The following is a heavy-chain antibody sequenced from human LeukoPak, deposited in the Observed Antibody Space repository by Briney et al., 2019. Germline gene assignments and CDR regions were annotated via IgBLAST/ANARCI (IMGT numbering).Heavy chain of an antibody. Sequence: GGSLRLSCAASGFTFSSYWMHWVRPAPGKGLVWVSRINSDGSSTSYADSVKGRFTISRDNAKNTLYLQMNNLRPEDTAVYYCSSGNSHAFDIWGQGTMVTVSS. J-gene: IGHJ3*02. CDR3: SSGNSHAFDI. V-gene: IGHV3-74*01. CDR1: GFTFSSYW. CDR2: INSDGSST. D-gene: IGHD4-23*01.